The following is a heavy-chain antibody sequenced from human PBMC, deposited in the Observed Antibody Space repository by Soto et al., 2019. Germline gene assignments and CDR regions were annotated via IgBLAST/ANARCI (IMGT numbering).Heavy chain of an antibody. CDR1: GYSFTSYW. V-gene: IGHV5-51*01. J-gene: IGHJ3*02. CDR2: IYPGDSDT. D-gene: IGHD3-22*01. Sequence: GESLKISCKGSGYSFTSYWIGWVRQMPGKGLEWMGIIYPGDSDTRYSPSFQGQVTISADKSISTAYLQWSSLKASDTAMYYCASQTYYYDSSGYDDAFDIWGQGTMVTGSS. CDR3: ASQTYYYDSSGYDDAFDI.